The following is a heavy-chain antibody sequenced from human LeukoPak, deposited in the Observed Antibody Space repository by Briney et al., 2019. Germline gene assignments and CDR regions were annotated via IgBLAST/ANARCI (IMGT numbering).Heavy chain of an antibody. J-gene: IGHJ4*02. Sequence: GGSLRLSCAASGFTFSTYTMSWVRQAPGKGLEWVSYISSSSSTIYYADPVRGRFTISRDNAKNSLYLQMNSLRAEDTAVYYCASGLRSGWYKEEEFDYWGQGTLVTVSS. CDR2: ISSSSSTI. CDR3: ASGLRSGWYKEEEFDY. V-gene: IGHV3-48*01. D-gene: IGHD6-19*01. CDR1: GFTFSTYT.